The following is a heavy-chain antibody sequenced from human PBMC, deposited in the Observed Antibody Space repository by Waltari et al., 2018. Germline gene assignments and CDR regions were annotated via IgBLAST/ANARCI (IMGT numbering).Heavy chain of an antibody. CDR1: GFTFPPAW. CDR2: IKSKDRGEAT. D-gene: IGHD7-27*01. CDR3: TTLDAPWGG. V-gene: IGHV3-15*02. Sequence: EVEMVESGGASVKPGESLRLSCVASGFTFPPAWLTWVRQVPGEGLEWIGRIKSKDRGEATDIAGTVKGRFSISRDDSRNTVSLQMNNLKAEDTGIYYCTTLDAPWGGWGQGTLVTVSS. J-gene: IGHJ4*02.